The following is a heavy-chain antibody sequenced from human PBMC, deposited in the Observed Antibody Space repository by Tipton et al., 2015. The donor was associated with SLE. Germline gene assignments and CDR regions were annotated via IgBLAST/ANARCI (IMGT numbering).Heavy chain of an antibody. CDR2: VYENGYT. V-gene: IGHV4-59*01. Sequence: TLSLTCSVSGGPINSYYWSWIRQPPGKGLEWIAYVYENGYTDYNPSLKSRVTISVDTSKNQFSLKLSSVTAADTAVYYCVRLRSKVLIDYWGQGTLVTVSS. J-gene: IGHJ4*02. CDR3: VRLRSKVLIDY. CDR1: GGPINSYY. D-gene: IGHD2-8*01.